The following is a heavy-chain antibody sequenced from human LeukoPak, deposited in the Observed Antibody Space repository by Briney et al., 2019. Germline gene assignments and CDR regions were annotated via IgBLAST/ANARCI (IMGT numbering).Heavy chain of an antibody. CDR3: AAGYSSSSGSNGY. CDR1: GFTFSSYS. Sequence: GGSLRLSCAASGFTFSSYSMNWVRQAPGKGLEWVSSISSSSYIYYADSVKGRFTISRDNAKNSLYLQMNSLRAEDTAVYYCAAGYSSSSGSNGYWGQGTLVTVSS. J-gene: IGHJ4*02. D-gene: IGHD6-6*01. CDR2: ISSSSYI. V-gene: IGHV3-21*01.